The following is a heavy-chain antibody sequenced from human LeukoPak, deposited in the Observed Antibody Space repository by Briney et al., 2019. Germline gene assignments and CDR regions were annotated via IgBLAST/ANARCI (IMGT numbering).Heavy chain of an antibody. CDR2: MNPNSGNT. J-gene: IGHJ4*02. CDR1: GYTFTSYD. CDR3: ARRHGRCSDGSCYYPDY. Sequence: GASVKVSCKASGYTFTSYDINWVRQATGPGHEWMVWMNPNSGNTGYAQNFQGRVTMTRNSSITTAYMELSSLRSEDTAVYYCARRHGRCSDGSCYYPDYWGQGTLVTVSS. V-gene: IGHV1-8*01. D-gene: IGHD2-15*01.